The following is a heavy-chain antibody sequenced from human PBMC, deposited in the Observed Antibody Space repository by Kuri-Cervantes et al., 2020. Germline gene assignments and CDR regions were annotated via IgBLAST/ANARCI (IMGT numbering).Heavy chain of an antibody. Sequence: GESLKISCTASGFTFYNYAMSWVRQTPGKGLEWVSTISGTGGFTFYADSVKGRFTISRDNSKNTLYLQMNSLRAEDTAVYYCAKGTTTSIAARLGYYYYMDVWGKGTTVTVSS. V-gene: IGHV3-23*01. D-gene: IGHD6-6*01. CDR2: ISGTGGFT. CDR3: AKGTTTSIAARLGYYYYMDV. J-gene: IGHJ6*03. CDR1: GFTFYNYA.